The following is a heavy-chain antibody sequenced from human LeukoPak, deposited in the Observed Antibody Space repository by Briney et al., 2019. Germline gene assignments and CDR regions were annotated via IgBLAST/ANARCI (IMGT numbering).Heavy chain of an antibody. J-gene: IGHJ4*02. V-gene: IGHV4-4*02. D-gene: IGHD4-17*01. CDR3: ARNGYYSADY. CDR1: GVSISSGWW. Sequence: PSETLSLTCAVSGVSISSGWWWSWVRQSPGKGLEWIGEIHRDGSTNFNPSLKSRVTISMDKSKNQFSLMLTSVTAADTAVYYCARNGYYSADYWGQGTLVAVSS. CDR2: IHRDGST.